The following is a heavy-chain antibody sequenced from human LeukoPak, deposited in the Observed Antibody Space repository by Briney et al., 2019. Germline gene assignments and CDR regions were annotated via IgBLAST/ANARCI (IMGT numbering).Heavy chain of an antibody. CDR1: DYSISTYYY. D-gene: IGHD1-26*01. Sequence: SETLSLTCVVSDYSISTYYYWGWIRQPPGKGLEWIGSIYHSGGTFYNPSLKSRVTISIDTSKNQFSLKLSSVTAADTAAYYCADGSGSYDHWGQGTLVTVSS. CDR3: ADGSGSYDH. V-gene: IGHV4-38-2*01. J-gene: IGHJ5*02. CDR2: IYHSGGT.